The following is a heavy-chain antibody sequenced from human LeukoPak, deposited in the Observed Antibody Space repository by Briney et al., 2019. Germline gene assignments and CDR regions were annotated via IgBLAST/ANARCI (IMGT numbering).Heavy chain of an antibody. CDR1: GFTFSSYA. V-gene: IGHV3-23*01. Sequence: GGSLRLSCAASGFTFSSYAVTWVRQAPGKGQEWVSAISGTGGSTFYAASVKGRFTISRDNSKNTLYLQMNSLRADDTAVYYCAKGGYYGPRYFDLWGRGTLVTVSS. D-gene: IGHD3-10*01. CDR3: AKGGYYGPRYFDL. J-gene: IGHJ2*01. CDR2: ISGTGGST.